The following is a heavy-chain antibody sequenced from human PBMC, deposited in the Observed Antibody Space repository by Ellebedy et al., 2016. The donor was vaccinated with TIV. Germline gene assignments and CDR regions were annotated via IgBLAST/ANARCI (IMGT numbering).Heavy chain of an antibody. CDR2: ISSSSTYI. Sequence: PGGSLRLSCAASGLTFSSYTMHWVRQAPGKGLEWVSSISSSSTYIYYADSVRGRFTISRDNAKNSMYLQLSSLKAEDPAVYYCARDASNRGDLDYWGQGTLVTVSS. J-gene: IGHJ4*02. V-gene: IGHV3-21*01. CDR1: GLTFSSYT. CDR3: ARDASNRGDLDY. D-gene: IGHD3-16*01.